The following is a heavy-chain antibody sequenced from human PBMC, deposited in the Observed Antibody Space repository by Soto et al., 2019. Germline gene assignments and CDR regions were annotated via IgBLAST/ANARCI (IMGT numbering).Heavy chain of an antibody. Sequence: EVQLLESGGGLVQPGRSLRLSCAASGFTFSNYAMSWVRQAPGQGLDWVSAISGSGGTTYYADSVKGRFTISRDNSKNTRFLQMNRLRAEDAAVYYCAKFFVETGSNSGWPWSFHYWGQGTLVTVSS. D-gene: IGHD6-25*01. V-gene: IGHV3-23*01. J-gene: IGHJ4*02. CDR1: GFTFSNYA. CDR2: ISGSGGTT. CDR3: AKFFVETGSNSGWPWSFHY.